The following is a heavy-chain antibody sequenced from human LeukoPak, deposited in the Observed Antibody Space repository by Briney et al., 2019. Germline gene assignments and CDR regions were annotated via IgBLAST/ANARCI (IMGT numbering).Heavy chain of an antibody. J-gene: IGHJ4*02. D-gene: IGHD6-19*01. CDR2: IYYSGST. CDR1: GGSIKSYY. V-gene: IGHV4-59*01. CDR3: ARAMGGAGTVTDY. Sequence: SETLSLTCTVSGGSIKSYYWSWIRQPPGKGLEWIGQIYYSGSTNYNPSLKSRVTISLDTSKNQFSLKLNSVTAAGTAVYYCARAMGGAGTVTDYWGQGTLVTVPS.